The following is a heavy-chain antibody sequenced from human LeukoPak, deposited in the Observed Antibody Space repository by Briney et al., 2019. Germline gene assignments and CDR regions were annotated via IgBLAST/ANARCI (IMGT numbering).Heavy chain of an antibody. CDR2: IKSKADGGTT. CDR1: GFTFSNYG. J-gene: IGHJ4*02. CDR3: TTQGHYYDSSGYNFVDY. Sequence: WGSLILSCAASGFTFSNYGMTWVRQAPGKGLESIGHIKSKADGGTTDYAAPVKGRFTISRDDSEDTVYLQMNSLKTEDTAMYYCTTQGHYYDSSGYNFVDYWGQGTLVTVSS. D-gene: IGHD3-22*01. V-gene: IGHV3-15*01.